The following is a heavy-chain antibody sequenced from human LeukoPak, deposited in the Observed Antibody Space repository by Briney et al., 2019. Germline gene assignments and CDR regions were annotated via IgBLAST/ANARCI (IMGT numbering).Heavy chain of an antibody. D-gene: IGHD6-13*01. CDR2: IYYSGST. CDR1: GGSISSGGYY. CDR3: ARGGNPQQLPMGYYFYY. J-gene: IGHJ4*02. Sequence: PSETLSLTCTVSGGSISSGGYYWSWIRQHPGKGLEWIGYIYYSGSTYYNPSLKSRVTISVDTSKNQFSLKLSSVTAADTAVYYCARGGNPQQLPMGYYFYYCGQGTLVTVSS. V-gene: IGHV4-31*03.